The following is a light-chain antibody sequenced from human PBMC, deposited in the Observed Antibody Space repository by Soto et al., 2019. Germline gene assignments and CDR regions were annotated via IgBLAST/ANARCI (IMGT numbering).Light chain of an antibody. CDR1: SSDVGGYNF. J-gene: IGLJ3*02. CDR2: EVT. Sequence: QSALTQPASVSGSPGQSITISCTGTSSDVGGYNFVSWYRHHPGNAPKLMIYEVTNRPSGVSNRFSGSKSGNTASLTISGLQAEDEADYYCSSYTGSTTVFGGGTKLTVL. V-gene: IGLV2-14*01. CDR3: SSYTGSTTV.